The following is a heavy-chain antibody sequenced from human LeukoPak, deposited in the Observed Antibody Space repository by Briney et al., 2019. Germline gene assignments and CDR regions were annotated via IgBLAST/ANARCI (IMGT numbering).Heavy chain of an antibody. V-gene: IGHV4-59*08. CDR3: ARRDYYDSSGYPY. CDR1: GGSISSYY. D-gene: IGHD3-22*01. CDR2: IYYSGST. J-gene: IGHJ4*02. Sequence: SETLSLTCTVSGGSISSYYWSWIRQPPGKGLEWIGYIYYSGSTNYNPSLKSRVTISVDTSKNQFSLKLSSVTAADTAVYYCARRDYYDSSGYPYWGQGTLVTVSS.